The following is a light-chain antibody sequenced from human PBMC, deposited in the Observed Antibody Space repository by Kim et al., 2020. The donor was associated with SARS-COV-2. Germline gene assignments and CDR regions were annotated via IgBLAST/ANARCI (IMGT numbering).Light chain of an antibody. CDR1: SSNVGSKY. Sequence: GQKVTISCSGSSSNVGSKYVSWYQPLPGTAPKLLIYDSKKRPSGIPDRFAGSKSGTSGTLGITGLQTGDESDYYCGTWDSSLSAVVFGGGTKLTVL. J-gene: IGLJ2*01. V-gene: IGLV1-51*01. CDR2: DSK. CDR3: GTWDSSLSAVV.